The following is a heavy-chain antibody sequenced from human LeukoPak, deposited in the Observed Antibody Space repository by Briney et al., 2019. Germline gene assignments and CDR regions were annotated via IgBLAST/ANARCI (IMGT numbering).Heavy chain of an antibody. V-gene: IGHV6-1*01. CDR3: AGMGYCSSTSCASAFDI. D-gene: IGHD2-2*01. CDR2: TYYRSKWYN. J-gene: IGHJ3*02. CDR1: GDSVSSNSAA. Sequence: SQTLSLTCAISGDSVSSNSAAWNWIRQSPSRGLEWLGRTYYRSKWYNDYAVSVKSRITINPDTSKNQFSLQLNSVTPEDTAVYYCAGMGYCSSTSCASAFDIWGQGTMVTVSS.